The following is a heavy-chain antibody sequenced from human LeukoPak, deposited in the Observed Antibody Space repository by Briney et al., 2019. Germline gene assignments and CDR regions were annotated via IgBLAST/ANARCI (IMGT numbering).Heavy chain of an antibody. CDR3: ARDYYGSGSYYPKY. V-gene: IGHV1-18*01. Sequence: ASVKFSCKASGYTFTSYDINWVRQATGQGLEWMGWISAYNGNTNYAQKLQGRVTMTTDTSTSTAYMELRSLRSDDTAVYYCARDYYGSGSYYPKYWGQGTLVTVSS. D-gene: IGHD3-10*01. CDR1: GYTFTSYD. J-gene: IGHJ4*02. CDR2: ISAYNGNT.